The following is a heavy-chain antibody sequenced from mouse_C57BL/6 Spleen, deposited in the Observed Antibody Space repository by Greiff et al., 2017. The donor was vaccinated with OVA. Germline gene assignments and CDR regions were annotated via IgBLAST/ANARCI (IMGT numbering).Heavy chain of an antibody. V-gene: IGHV5-17*01. J-gene: IGHJ1*03. CDR2: ISSGSSTI. CDR1: GFTFSDYG. CDR3: ARNYDYWYFDV. D-gene: IGHD2-4*01. Sequence: EVKVVESGGGLVKPGGSLKLSCAASGFTFSDYGMHWVRQAPEKGLEWVAYISSGSSTIYYADTVKGRFTISRDNAKNTLFLQMTSLRSEDTAMYYCARNYDYWYFDVWGTGTTVTVSS.